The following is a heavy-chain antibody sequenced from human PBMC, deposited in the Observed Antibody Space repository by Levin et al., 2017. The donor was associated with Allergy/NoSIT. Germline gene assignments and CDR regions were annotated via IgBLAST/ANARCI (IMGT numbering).Heavy chain of an antibody. D-gene: IGHD3-10*01. CDR1: GYSFTNYW. CDR2: IYPDDSDT. V-gene: IGHV5-51*01. CDR3: ARRAMVRGIVPLNYMDV. Sequence: KVSCKGSGYSFTNYWIGWVRQMPGIGLEWMGIIYPDDSDTRYSPSFHGLVTISADKSISTAYLQWSSLKASDTATYFCARRAMVRGIVPLNYMDVWGKGTTVTVSS. J-gene: IGHJ6*03.